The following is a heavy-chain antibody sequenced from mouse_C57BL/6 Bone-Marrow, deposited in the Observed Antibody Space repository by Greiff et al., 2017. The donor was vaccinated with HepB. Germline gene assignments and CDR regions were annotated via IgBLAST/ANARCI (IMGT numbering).Heavy chain of an antibody. Sequence: DVKLQESGPGLVKPSQSLSLTCSVTGYSITSGYYWNWIRQFPGNKLEWMGYISYDGSNNYNPSLKNRISITRDTSKNQFFLKLNSVTTEDTATYYCARGYYGRAMDYWGQGTSVTVSS. J-gene: IGHJ4*01. V-gene: IGHV3-6*01. CDR3: ARGYYGRAMDY. CDR1: GYSITSGYY. D-gene: IGHD1-1*01. CDR2: ISYDGSN.